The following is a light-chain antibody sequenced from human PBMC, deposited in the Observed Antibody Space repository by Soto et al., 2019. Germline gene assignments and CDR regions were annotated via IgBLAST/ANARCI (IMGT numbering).Light chain of an antibody. CDR2: AAS. CDR3: QQYGSSPRALT. J-gene: IGKJ4*01. CDR1: QSISSY. Sequence: DIHMTQSPSSLSSSVGDRVTITCLASQSISSYLNWYQQKPGKVPKVLIYAASNLQSGVPSRFSGSGSGTDFTLTISRLEPEDFAVYYCQQYGSSPRALTFGGGTKV. V-gene: IGKV1-39*01.